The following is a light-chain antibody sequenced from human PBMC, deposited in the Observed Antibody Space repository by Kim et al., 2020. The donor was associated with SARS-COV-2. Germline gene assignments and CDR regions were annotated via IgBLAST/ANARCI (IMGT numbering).Light chain of an antibody. CDR2: HNK. CDR1: YNN. CDR3: SSYTNSYSWV. V-gene: IGLV2-14*04. J-gene: IGLJ3*02. Sequence: YNNVSCSQQLTGKAPKHMVFHNKRRPSGVSSRFSGSKSANTVSLSNSGRQPEDEADYYCSSYTNSYSWVFGGGTKVTVL.